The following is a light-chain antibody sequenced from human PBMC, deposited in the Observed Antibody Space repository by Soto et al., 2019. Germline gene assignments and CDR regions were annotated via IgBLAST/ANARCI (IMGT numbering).Light chain of an antibody. CDR1: QSISIW. J-gene: IGKJ2*01. CDR2: KAS. Sequence: DIPMTQSPSTLSASVGDRVTITCRATQSISIWLAWYQQKPGKVPSLLIYKASNLQTGVSSRFSGSGSGTEFTLTISSLQPDDFATYYCQQYNSHPYVFGQGTKLEIK. V-gene: IGKV1-5*03. CDR3: QQYNSHPYV.